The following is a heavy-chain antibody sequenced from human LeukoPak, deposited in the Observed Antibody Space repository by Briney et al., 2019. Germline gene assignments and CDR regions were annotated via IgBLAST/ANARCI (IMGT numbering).Heavy chain of an antibody. Sequence: SETLSLTCAVYGGSFSGYYWSWIRQPPGKGLEWIGEINHSGSTNYNPSLKSRVTISVDTSKNQFSLKLSSVTAADTAVYYCACDYDFWSGDALDIWGQGTMVTVSS. D-gene: IGHD3-3*01. V-gene: IGHV4-34*01. CDR1: GGSFSGYY. J-gene: IGHJ3*02. CDR3: ACDYDFWSGDALDI. CDR2: INHSGST.